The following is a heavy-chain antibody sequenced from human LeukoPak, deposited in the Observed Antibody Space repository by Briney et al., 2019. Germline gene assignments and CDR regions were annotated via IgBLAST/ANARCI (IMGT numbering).Heavy chain of an antibody. D-gene: IGHD6-19*01. CDR1: GFTFSSYS. J-gene: IGHJ4*02. Sequence: GGSLRLSCAASGFTFSSYSMNWVRQAPGKGLEWVSSIGYSSYIYYADSVKGRFTISRDNAKSSLYLQLNSLRAEDTAVYYCARVGYTSGWYRNWGQGTLVTVSS. CDR3: ARVGYTSGWYRN. V-gene: IGHV3-21*04. CDR2: IGYSSYI.